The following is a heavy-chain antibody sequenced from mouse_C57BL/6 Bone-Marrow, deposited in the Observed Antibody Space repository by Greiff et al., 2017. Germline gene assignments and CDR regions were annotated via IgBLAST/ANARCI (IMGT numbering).Heavy chain of an antibody. Sequence: QVHVKQSGAELARPGASGRRSCKASGYTFTGYGISGVKQKPGRGLGGIGENYPRSGKTYYNEKFKGKATLTADKSSSTAYMELRSLTSEDSAVYFCARGKGLWGQGTTLTVSS. J-gene: IGHJ2*01. CDR1: GYTFTGYG. CDR2: NYPRSGKT. CDR3: ARGKGL. V-gene: IGHV1-81*01.